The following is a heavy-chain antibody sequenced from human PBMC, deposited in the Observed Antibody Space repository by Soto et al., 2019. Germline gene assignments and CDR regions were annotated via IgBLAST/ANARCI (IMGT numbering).Heavy chain of an antibody. CDR2: IIPIFGTA. CDR1: GGTFSSHA. Sequence: ASVKVSCKASGGTFSSHAISWVRQAPGQGREWMGGIIPIFGTANYVQKFQGRVTISVDKSTSTAYMEVRSLRSEDTALYYCARGWETVGTTTPFAYWGQGXLVTVSS. J-gene: IGHJ4*02. V-gene: IGHV1-69*06. D-gene: IGHD1-26*01. CDR3: ARGWETVGTTTPFAY.